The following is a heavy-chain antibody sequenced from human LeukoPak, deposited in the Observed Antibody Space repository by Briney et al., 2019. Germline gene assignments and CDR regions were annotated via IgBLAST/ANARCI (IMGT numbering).Heavy chain of an antibody. CDR2: IWYDGSNK. J-gene: IGHJ6*02. V-gene: IGHV3-33*01. CDR1: GFTFSSYG. Sequence: PGRSLRLSCAASGFTFSSYGMHWVRQAPGKGLEWVAVIWYDGSNKYYADSVKGRFTISRDNSKNTLYLQMNSLRAEDTAVYYCARDFRILHYYYGMDVWGQGTTVTVSS. CDR3: ARDFRILHYYYGMDV.